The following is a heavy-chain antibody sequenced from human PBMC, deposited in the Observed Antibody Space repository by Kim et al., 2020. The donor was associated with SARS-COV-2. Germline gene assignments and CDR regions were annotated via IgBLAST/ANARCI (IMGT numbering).Heavy chain of an antibody. D-gene: IGHD2-2*02. J-gene: IGHJ5*02. Sequence: LKSRVTISVDTSKNQFSLKLSSVTAADTAVYYCARQDVSVVPAAISWFDPWGQGTLVTVSS. V-gene: IGHV4-39*01. CDR3: ARQDVSVVPAAISWFDP.